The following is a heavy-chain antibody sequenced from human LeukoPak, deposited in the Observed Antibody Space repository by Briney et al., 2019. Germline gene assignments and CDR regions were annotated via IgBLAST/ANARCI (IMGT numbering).Heavy chain of an antibody. CDR2: IKSGGSET. D-gene: IGHD6-19*01. CDR1: GLTFSKSW. J-gene: IGHJ4*02. Sequence: GGSLRPSCAASGLTFSKSWMNWVRQAPGKGLEWIAIIKSGGSETIYVDSVKGRFTISRDNAKNSLHLQMSSLKVEDTAVYYCASGTGWLIESWGQGTQVIVSS. CDR3: ASGTGWLIES. V-gene: IGHV3-7*01.